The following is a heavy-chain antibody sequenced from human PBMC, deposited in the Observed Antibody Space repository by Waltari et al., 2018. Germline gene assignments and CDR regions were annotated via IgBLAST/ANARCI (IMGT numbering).Heavy chain of an antibody. CDR1: GYTFTGYD. CDR2: MNPKSGNA. CDR3: ARGAVPGKGANWFDP. J-gene: IGHJ5*02. V-gene: IGHV1-8*01. Sequence: QVQLVQSGAEVKKPGASVKVSCKASGYTFTGYDINWVRQATGQGREWMGWMNPKSGNAYSTPKFQDRVIMTTDISTSTVYMELNSLRPDDTGVYFCARGAVPGKGANWFDPWGQGTLVIVSS. D-gene: IGHD3-16*01.